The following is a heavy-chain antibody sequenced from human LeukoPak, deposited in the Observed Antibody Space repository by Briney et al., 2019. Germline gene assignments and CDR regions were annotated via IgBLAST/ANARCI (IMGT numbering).Heavy chain of an antibody. J-gene: IGHJ4*02. V-gene: IGHV4-34*01. Sequence: EWIGEINHSGSTNYNPSLKSRVTISVDTSKNQFSLKLSSVTAADTAVYYCARLYSYGRVDYWGQGTLVTVSS. CDR3: ARLYSYGRVDY. CDR2: INHSGST. D-gene: IGHD5-18*01.